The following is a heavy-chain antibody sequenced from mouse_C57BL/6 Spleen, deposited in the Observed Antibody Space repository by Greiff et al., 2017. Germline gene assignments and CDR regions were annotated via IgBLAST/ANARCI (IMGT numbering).Heavy chain of an antibody. CDR2: ISDGGSYT. V-gene: IGHV5-4*01. CDR3: AGEGTTVVATSYWYFDV. J-gene: IGHJ1*03. D-gene: IGHD1-1*01. CDR1: GFTFSSYA. Sequence: DVKLVESGGGLVKPGGSLKLSCAASGFTFSSYAMSWVRQTPEKRLEWVATISDGGSYTYYPDNVQGRFTISRDNAKNNLYLQMSHLKSEDTAMYYCAGEGTTVVATSYWYFDVWGTGTTVTVSS.